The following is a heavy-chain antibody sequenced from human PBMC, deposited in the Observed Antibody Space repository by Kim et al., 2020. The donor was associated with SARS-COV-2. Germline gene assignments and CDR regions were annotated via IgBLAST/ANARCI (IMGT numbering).Heavy chain of an antibody. CDR1: GYSFTSYW. CDR2: IDPSDSYT. J-gene: IGHJ3*02. V-gene: IGHV5-10-1*01. D-gene: IGHD3-22*01. CDR3: ARHGKGSSGHNAFDI. Sequence: GESLKISCKGSGYSFTSYWISWVRQMPGKGLEWMGRIDPSDSYTNYSPSFQGHVTISADKSISTAYLQWSSLKASDTAMYYCARHGKGSSGHNAFDIWGQGTMVTVSS.